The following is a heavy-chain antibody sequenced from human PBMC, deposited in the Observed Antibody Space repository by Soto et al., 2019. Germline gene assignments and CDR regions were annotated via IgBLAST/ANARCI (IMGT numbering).Heavy chain of an antibody. Sequence: QVQLVQSGAEGKKPGASVKVSCKASGYTSTAYPMHWVRQAPGQRLEWMGWINVANGDTGYSQKFQGRVTVTRDTSASTVYMELSSLTSEDTAVYYCARKDYYGAGIYYFDHWGQGTLVTVSS. CDR1: GYTSTAYP. D-gene: IGHD3-10*01. CDR3: ARKDYYGAGIYYFDH. CDR2: INVANGDT. V-gene: IGHV1-3*01. J-gene: IGHJ4*02.